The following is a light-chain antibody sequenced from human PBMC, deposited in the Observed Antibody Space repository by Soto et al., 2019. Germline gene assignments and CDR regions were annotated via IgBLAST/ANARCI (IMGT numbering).Light chain of an antibody. V-gene: IGLV2-23*01. CDR3: FSYAGISTLV. J-gene: IGLJ2*01. CDR1: SSDVGSYNL. Sequence: QSVLTQPASVSGSPGQSITISCTGTSSDVGSYNLVSWYQQHPGKAPKLMIYEGSKRPSGVSNRFSGSKSGNTASLTISGLQAEDEADYYCFSYAGISTLVFGGGTKLTVL. CDR2: EGS.